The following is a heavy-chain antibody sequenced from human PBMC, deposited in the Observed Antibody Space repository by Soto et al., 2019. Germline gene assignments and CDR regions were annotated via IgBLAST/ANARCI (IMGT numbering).Heavy chain of an antibody. CDR3: AHYYDNSGKWGFDF. D-gene: IGHD3-22*01. CDR1: GFSLNSRGVG. Sequence: SGPTLVNPTQTLTLTCTFSGFSLNSRGVGVGWIRQPPGKALEWLALIYWDDNKRYTQSLQSSLSIIKDTSKNQVVLIMANMDPVDTATYYCAHYYDNSGKWGFDFWGQGILVTVSS. J-gene: IGHJ4*02. CDR2: IYWDDNK. V-gene: IGHV2-5*02.